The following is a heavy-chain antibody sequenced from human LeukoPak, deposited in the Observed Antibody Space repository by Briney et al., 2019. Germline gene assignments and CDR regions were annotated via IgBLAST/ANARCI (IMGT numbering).Heavy chain of an antibody. J-gene: IGHJ4*02. Sequence: ASVKVSCKASGYTFTSYGISWVRQAPGQGLEWMGWISAYNGNTNYAQKLQGRVTMTTDTSTSTAYMELRSLRSDDTAVYYCARAPQTYYYGSGSQTNFDYWGQGTLVTVSS. CDR2: ISAYNGNT. CDR3: ARAPQTYYYGSGSQTNFDY. V-gene: IGHV1-18*01. D-gene: IGHD3-10*01. CDR1: GYTFTSYG.